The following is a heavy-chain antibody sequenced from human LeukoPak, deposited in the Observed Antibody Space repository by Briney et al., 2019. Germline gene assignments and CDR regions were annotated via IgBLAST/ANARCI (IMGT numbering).Heavy chain of an antibody. CDR1: GYTFTSYG. J-gene: IGHJ3*02. CDR3: AGAPYYYDSSAQFDI. Sequence: GASVKVSCKASGYTFTSYGISWVRQAPGQGLEWMGWISAYNGNTNYAQKLQGRVTMTTDTSTSTAYMELRSLRSDDPAVYYCAGAPYYYDSSAQFDIWGQGTMVTVSS. CDR2: ISAYNGNT. D-gene: IGHD3-22*01. V-gene: IGHV1-18*01.